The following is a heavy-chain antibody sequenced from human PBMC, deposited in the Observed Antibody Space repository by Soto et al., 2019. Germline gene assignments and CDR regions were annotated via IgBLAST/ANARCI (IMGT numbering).Heavy chain of an antibody. D-gene: IGHD5-12*01. Sequence: SETLSLTCSVSSGSINSGDYYWSWIRQSPGKGLEWIGYIYYSGSTYYNPSLKSRSTISIDTSKNQFFLDVDSVTAADTAVYYCARLYTGYEAFDYWGQGTLVTVSS. V-gene: IGHV4-30-4*01. CDR1: SGSINSGDYY. J-gene: IGHJ4*02. CDR3: ARLYTGYEAFDY. CDR2: IYYSGST.